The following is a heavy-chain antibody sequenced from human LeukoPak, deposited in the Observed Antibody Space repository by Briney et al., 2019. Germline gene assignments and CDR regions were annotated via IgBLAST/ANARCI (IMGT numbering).Heavy chain of an antibody. CDR2: IYHSGST. CDR1: GYSISSGYY. V-gene: IGHV4-38-2*02. D-gene: IGHD3-10*01. Sequence: SETLSLTCTVSGYSISSGYYWGWIRQPPGKGLEWIGSIYHSGSTHYNPSLTSRVTISVDTSKNQFSLKLSSVTAADTAVYYCARTGYYGSGSYYNQGYFDVWGRGTLVTVSS. J-gene: IGHJ2*01. CDR3: ARTGYYGSGSYYNQGYFDV.